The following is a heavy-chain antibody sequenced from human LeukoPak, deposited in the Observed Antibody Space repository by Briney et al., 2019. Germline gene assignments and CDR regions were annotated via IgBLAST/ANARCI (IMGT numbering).Heavy chain of an antibody. D-gene: IGHD3-10*01. CDR1: GGSISSYY. Sequence: PSETLSLTCTVSGGSISSYYWSWIRQPPGKGLEWVGYIYYSGSTNYNPSLKSRVTISVDTSKNQFSLKLSSVTAADTAVYYCASLAMVRGLPDAFDIWGQGTMVTVSS. V-gene: IGHV4-59*08. CDR2: IYYSGST. CDR3: ASLAMVRGLPDAFDI. J-gene: IGHJ3*02.